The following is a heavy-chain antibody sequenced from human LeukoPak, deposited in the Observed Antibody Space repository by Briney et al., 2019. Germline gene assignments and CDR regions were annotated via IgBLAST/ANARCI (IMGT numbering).Heavy chain of an antibody. D-gene: IGHD4-11*01. V-gene: IGHV3-30-3*01. CDR2: ISYDGNTI. CDR3: ARSGGLQKFDY. CDR1: EFTFSNYA. Sequence: GGSLRLSCAASEFTFSNYALHWVRQAPGKGLQWVAVISYDGNTIHYADSVKGRLIISRDTSKNTLYLQMNSLRAEDTAVYYCARSGGLQKFDYWGQGTLVTVSS. J-gene: IGHJ4*02.